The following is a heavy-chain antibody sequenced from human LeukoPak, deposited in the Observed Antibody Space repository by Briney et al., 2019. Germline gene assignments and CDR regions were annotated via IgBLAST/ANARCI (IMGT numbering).Heavy chain of an antibody. D-gene: IGHD3-10*01. CDR3: ARATMLRGVMDCYFDH. Sequence: ASVKVSCKASGYTFTSYDINWVRQATGQGLEWMGWMNPNSGNTGYAQKFQGRVTMTRNTSISTAYMELSSLRSEDTAIYYCARATMLRGVMDCYFDHWGQGALVTVSS. V-gene: IGHV1-8*01. CDR1: GYTFTSYD. J-gene: IGHJ4*02. CDR2: MNPNSGNT.